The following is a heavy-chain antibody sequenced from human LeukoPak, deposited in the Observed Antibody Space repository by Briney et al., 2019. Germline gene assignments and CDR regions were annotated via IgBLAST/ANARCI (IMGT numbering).Heavy chain of an antibody. CDR3: ARIYDSSGYIDY. CDR2: IYYSGST. D-gene: IGHD3-22*01. CDR1: GGSFSSYY. J-gene: IGHJ4*02. Sequence: KASETLSLTCAVYGGSFSSYYWSWIRQPPGKGLEWIGYIYYSGSTNYNPSLKSRVTISVDTSKNQFSLKLSSVTAADTAVYYCARIYDSSGYIDYWGQGTLVTVSS. V-gene: IGHV4-59*08.